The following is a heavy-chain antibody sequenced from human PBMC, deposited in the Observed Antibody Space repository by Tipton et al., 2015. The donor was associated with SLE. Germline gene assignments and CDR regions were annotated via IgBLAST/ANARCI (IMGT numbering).Heavy chain of an antibody. CDR3: ARHPKRESGSQFLFDY. V-gene: IGHV4-59*08. CDR1: GGSFSGYY. Sequence: TLSLTCAVYGGSFSGYYWSWIRQPPGKGLEYIGHVYYLGATNYSPSLKSRVTLSVDTSKNQFSLKLSSVTAADTAVYYCARHPKRESGSQFLFDYWGQGTLVTVSS. D-gene: IGHD2-21*01. CDR2: VYYLGAT. J-gene: IGHJ4*02.